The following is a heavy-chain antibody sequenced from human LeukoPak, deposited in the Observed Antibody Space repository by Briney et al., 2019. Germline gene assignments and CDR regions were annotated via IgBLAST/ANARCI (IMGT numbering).Heavy chain of an antibody. CDR2: ISNDGGNR. J-gene: IGHJ4*02. V-gene: IGHV3-30-3*01. CDR3: ADSDGYYYDV. Sequence: HPGGSLRLSCVPPGFTSGFTFSYYAIHWLHQAPGKGLERVAFISNDGGNRYFANSVKGRFTISRDNTKNTVYLQMNSLGAEDTAVYYCADSDGYYYDVWGQGTLVTVS. D-gene: IGHD2-15*01. CDR1: GFTFSYYA.